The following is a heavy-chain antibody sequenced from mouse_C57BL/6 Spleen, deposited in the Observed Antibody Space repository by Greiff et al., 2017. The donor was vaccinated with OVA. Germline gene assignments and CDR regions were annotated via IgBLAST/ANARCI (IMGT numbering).Heavy chain of an antibody. J-gene: IGHJ3*01. V-gene: IGHV1-26*01. CDR3: ARRGLLLPWFAY. Sequence: VQLQQSGPELVKPGASVKISCKASGYTFTDYYMNWVKQSHGKSLEWIGDINPNNGGTSYNQKFKGKATLTVDKSSSTAYMELRSLTSEDSAVYYCARRGLLLPWFAYWGQGTLVTVSA. CDR1: GYTFTDYY. CDR2: INPNNGGT. D-gene: IGHD2-3*01.